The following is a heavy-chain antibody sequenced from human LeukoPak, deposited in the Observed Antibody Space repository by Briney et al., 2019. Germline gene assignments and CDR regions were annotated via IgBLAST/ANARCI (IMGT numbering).Heavy chain of an antibody. J-gene: IGHJ4*02. CDR3: AKGLRYSDN. V-gene: IGHV3-30*18. CDR1: GFSLSYYA. CDR2: ISYDGSEK. Sequence: GGSLRLSCAASGFSLSYYAIHWVRQAPGKGPEWMSLISYDGSEKYYADSVKGRFTISRDNSKNTLYLQMNSLRAEDTAVYYCAKGLRYSDNWGQGTLVTVSS. D-gene: IGHD3-9*01.